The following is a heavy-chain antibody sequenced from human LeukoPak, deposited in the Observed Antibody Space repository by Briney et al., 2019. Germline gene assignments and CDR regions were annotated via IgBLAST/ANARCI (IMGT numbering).Heavy chain of an antibody. V-gene: IGHV3-7*01. CDR1: GFTFSSHW. J-gene: IGHJ4*02. CDR2: INQDGSEK. Sequence: GGSLRLSCTASGFTFSSHWMSWVRQAPGKGLEWVANINQDGSEKYYVDSVKGRFTISRDNAKNSLYLQMNSLRAEDTAIYYCARDHVVDGLVFDYWGQGALVTVSS. D-gene: IGHD2-15*01. CDR3: ARDHVVDGLVFDY.